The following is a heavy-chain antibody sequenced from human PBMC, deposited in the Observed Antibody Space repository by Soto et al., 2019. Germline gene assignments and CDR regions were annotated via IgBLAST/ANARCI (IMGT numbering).Heavy chain of an antibody. CDR2: IGGSGSSI. J-gene: IGHJ4*02. CDR1: GFTFSCYG. CDR3: ARGSSGWYDY. D-gene: IGHD6-19*01. Sequence: GGSLRLSCAASGFTFSCYGLNWVRQAPGKGPAWVSYIGGSGSSIYYADSVKGRFTISRDNAKKSLNLQMNSLRDGDAAVYYCARGSSGWYDYWGQGALVTVSS. V-gene: IGHV3-48*02.